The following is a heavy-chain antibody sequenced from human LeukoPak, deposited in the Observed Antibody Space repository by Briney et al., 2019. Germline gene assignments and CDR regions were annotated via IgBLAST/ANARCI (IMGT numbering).Heavy chain of an antibody. V-gene: IGHV1-46*01. CDR1: GYTFTSYY. Sequence: ASVKVSCKASGYTFTSYYMHWVRQAPGQGLEWMGIINPSGGSTSYAQKFQGRVTMTRDTSTSTVYMELSSLRSEDTAVYYCARGQEGYSSGWYFQDDPWGQGALVTVSS. CDR3: ARGQEGYSSGWYFQDDP. J-gene: IGHJ5*02. D-gene: IGHD6-19*01. CDR2: INPSGGST.